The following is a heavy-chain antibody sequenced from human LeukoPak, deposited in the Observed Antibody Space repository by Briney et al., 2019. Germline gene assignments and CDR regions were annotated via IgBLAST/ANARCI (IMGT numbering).Heavy chain of an antibody. CDR1: GITFSDYY. CDR2: VSSSGSTI. D-gene: IGHD3-22*01. V-gene: IGHV3-11*01. J-gene: IGHJ4*02. CDR3: ARDYYDSSGYYYMDY. Sequence: GGSLRLSCAASGITFSDYYMSWIRQAPGKGLEWVSYVSSSGSTIYYADSVKGRFTISRDNAKNSLYLQMNSLRAEDTAVYYCARDYYDSSGYYYMDYWGQGTLVTVSS.